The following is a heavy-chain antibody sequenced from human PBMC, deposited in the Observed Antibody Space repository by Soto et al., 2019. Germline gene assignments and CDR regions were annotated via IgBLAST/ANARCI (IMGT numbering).Heavy chain of an antibody. Sequence: ASVKVSCKASGYTFASNDINWVRQATGQGLEWMGWMNPNSGNAVYAQKFQGRVTMTRNTAVNTAYMELSSLRSEDTAVYHCARGVKGSTGYYFDYGGQGALVTVSS. V-gene: IGHV1-8*01. CDR1: GYTFASND. J-gene: IGHJ4*02. CDR3: ARGVKGSTGYYFDY. D-gene: IGHD3-9*01. CDR2: MNPNSGNA.